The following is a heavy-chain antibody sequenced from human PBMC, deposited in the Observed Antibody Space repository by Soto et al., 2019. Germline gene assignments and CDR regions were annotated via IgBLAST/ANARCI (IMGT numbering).Heavy chain of an antibody. J-gene: IGHJ4*02. V-gene: IGHV3-48*01. CDR2: ITSSSGTI. CDR1: GFTFSSYS. D-gene: IGHD3-3*01. CDR3: ARDGSDFWSGFSFGGLYYFDY. Sequence: EVQLVESGGGLIQPGGSLRLSCAASGFTFSSYSMNWVRQTPGKGLEWISHITSSSGTIYYADSVKGRSTISRDNAKNSLYLQMNSLRAEDTAVYFCARDGSDFWSGFSFGGLYYFDYWGQGTLVTVSS.